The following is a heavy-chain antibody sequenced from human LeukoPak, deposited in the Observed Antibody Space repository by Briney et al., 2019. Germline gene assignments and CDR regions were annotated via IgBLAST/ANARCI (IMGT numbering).Heavy chain of an antibody. CDR2: INHSGST. V-gene: IGHV4-34*01. CDR3: ARPVFCSGGSCEGYWFDA. CDR1: GGSFSGYY. Sequence: SETLSLTCAVYGGSFSGYYWSWIRQPPGTGLEWIGEINHSGSTNYNPSLKSRVTISVDTSKNQFSLKLSSVTAADTAVYYCARPVFCSGGSCEGYWFDASGQGTLVTVSS. J-gene: IGHJ5*02. D-gene: IGHD2-15*01.